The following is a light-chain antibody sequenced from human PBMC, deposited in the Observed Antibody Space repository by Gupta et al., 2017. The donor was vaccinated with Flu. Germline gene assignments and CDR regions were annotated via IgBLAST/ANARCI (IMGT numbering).Light chain of an antibody. CDR3: SSYAGSNSWV. CDR2: DVN. CDR1: SSDVGNYNY. J-gene: IGLJ3*02. Sequence: SVTISCTGTSSDVGNYNYVSWYQQHPGKAPKLMIYDVNKRPSGVPDRFSGSKSGNTASLTVSGLQAEDEADYYCSSYAGSNSWVFGGGTKLTVL. V-gene: IGLV2-8*01.